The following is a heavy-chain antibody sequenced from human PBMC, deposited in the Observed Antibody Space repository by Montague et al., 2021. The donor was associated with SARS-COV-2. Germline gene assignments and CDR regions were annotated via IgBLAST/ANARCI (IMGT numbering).Heavy chain of an antibody. V-gene: IGHV3-53*01. CDR2: IYSGGST. CDR3: ARDQGPMTWTSYGMDV. J-gene: IGHJ6*02. Sequence: ETLSLTCAVYGGSFSGYYWNWIRQPPGKGLEWVSVIYSGGSTYYADSVKGRFTISRDNSKNTLYLQMNSLRAEDTAVYYCARDQGPMTWTSYGMDVWGQGTTVTVSS. CDR1: GGSFSGYY. D-gene: IGHD3/OR15-3a*01.